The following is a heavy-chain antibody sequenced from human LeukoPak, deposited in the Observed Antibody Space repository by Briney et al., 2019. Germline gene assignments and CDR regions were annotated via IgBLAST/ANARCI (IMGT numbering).Heavy chain of an antibody. V-gene: IGHV3-23*01. D-gene: IGHD3-9*01. J-gene: IGHJ6*03. Sequence: GGSLRLSCAASGFTFSSYAMSWVRQAPGKGLEWVSAISGSGGSTYYADSVEGRFTISRDNSKNTLYLQMNSLRAEDTAVYYCAKVRDDILTGPDYYMDVWGKGTTVTVSS. CDR2: ISGSGGST. CDR1: GFTFSSYA. CDR3: AKVRDDILTGPDYYMDV.